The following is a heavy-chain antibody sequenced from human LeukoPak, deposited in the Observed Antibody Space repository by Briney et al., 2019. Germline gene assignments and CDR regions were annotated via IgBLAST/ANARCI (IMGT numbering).Heavy chain of an antibody. V-gene: IGHV4-34*01. CDR3: ARLRGVYSGYDSV. CDR1: GGTFSGYY. D-gene: IGHD5-12*01. CDR2: INHSGST. J-gene: IGHJ6*04. Sequence: PSETLSLTCAVYGGTFSGYYGSWIRQPPGKGLEWIGEINHSGSTNYNPSLKSRVTISVDTSKNQFSLKLSSVTAADTAVYYCARLRGVYSGYDSVWGKGTTVTVSS.